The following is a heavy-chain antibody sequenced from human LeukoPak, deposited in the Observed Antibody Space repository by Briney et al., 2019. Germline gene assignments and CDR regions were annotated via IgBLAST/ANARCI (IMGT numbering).Heavy chain of an antibody. CDR3: ARASGSYYDFWSGYYFDY. CDR1: GGSISSGGYY. Sequence: PSETLSLTCTVSGGSISSGGYYWSWIRQHPGKGLEWIGYIYYSGSTYYNPSLKSRVTISVDTSKNQFSLKLSSVTAADTAVYYCARASGSYYDFWSGYYFDYWGQGTLVTVSS. J-gene: IGHJ4*02. CDR2: IYYSGST. D-gene: IGHD3-3*01. V-gene: IGHV4-31*03.